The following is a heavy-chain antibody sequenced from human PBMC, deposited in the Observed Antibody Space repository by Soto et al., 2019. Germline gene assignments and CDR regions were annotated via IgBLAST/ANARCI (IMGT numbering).Heavy chain of an antibody. CDR3: ARDSSLHQPLFYGMDV. V-gene: IGHV3-66*01. D-gene: IGHD2-2*01. J-gene: IGHJ6*02. CDR1: GLTVSSNY. CDR2: MYSGGST. Sequence: EVQLVESGGGLVQHGGSLRLSCAASGLTVSSNYMSWVRQAPGKGLEWVSVMYSGGSTYYADSVKGRFIISRDNYKNTLYLQMDSLRVEDTAVYYCARDSSLHQPLFYGMDVWGQGTTVTVSS.